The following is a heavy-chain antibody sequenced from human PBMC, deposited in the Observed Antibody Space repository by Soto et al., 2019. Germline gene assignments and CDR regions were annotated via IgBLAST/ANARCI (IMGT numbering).Heavy chain of an antibody. Sequence: SVKVSCKASGGTFSTYTITWVRQAPGQGLEWMGRIIPIIGIINYAQKFQGRVTITADKFTGTAYMELTRLRSDDTAVYYCAGDPDSHYNDSHASSYPWGQGTQVTVSS. CDR3: AGDPDSHYNDSHASSYP. V-gene: IGHV1-69*04. CDR2: IIPIIGII. J-gene: IGHJ5*02. CDR1: GGTFSTYT. D-gene: IGHD3-22*01.